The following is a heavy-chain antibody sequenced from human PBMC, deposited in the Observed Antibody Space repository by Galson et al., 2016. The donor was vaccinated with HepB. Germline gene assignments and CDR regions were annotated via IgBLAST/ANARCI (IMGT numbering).Heavy chain of an antibody. Sequence: CAISGDSVYNNGAAWVWIRQSPSGGLEWLGRTFYRSTWENHYAGSVKNRITISPDTSRNQFSLHMNSVTPEDTAVYYCARAVMLGRGMDVWGQGTTVTGSS. CDR3: ARAVMLGRGMDV. CDR2: TFYRSTWEN. V-gene: IGHV6-1*01. D-gene: IGHD3-10*01. CDR1: GDSVYNNGAA. J-gene: IGHJ6*02.